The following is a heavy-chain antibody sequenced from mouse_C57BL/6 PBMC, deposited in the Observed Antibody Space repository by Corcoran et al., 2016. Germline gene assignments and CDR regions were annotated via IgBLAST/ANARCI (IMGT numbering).Heavy chain of an antibody. Sequence: QIQLVQSGPELKKPGETVKISCKASGYTFTTYGMSWVKQAPGKGLKWMGWINTYSGVPTYADDFKGRFAFSLETSASTAYLQINNLKNEDTATYFCVSGGITTVVAHYFDYWGQGTTLTVSS. CDR2: INTYSGVP. D-gene: IGHD1-1*01. J-gene: IGHJ2*01. V-gene: IGHV9-3*01. CDR1: GYTFTTYG. CDR3: VSGGITTVVAHYFDY.